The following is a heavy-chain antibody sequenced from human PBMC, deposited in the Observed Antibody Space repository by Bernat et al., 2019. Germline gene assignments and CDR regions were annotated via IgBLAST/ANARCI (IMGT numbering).Heavy chain of an antibody. CDR3: ARDGYYYGMDV. CDR1: GGSISSGRYY. Sequence: QVQLQESGPGLVKPSQTLSLTCTVPGGSISSGRYYWSWIRQPAGKGLEWIGRIYTSGSTNYNPSLKSRVTISVDTSKNQFSLKLSSVTAADTAVYYCARDGYYYGMDVWGQGTTVTVSS. CDR2: IYTSGST. J-gene: IGHJ6*02. V-gene: IGHV4-61*02.